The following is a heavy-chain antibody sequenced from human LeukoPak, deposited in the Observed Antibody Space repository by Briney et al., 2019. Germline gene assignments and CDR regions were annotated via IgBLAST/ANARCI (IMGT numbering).Heavy chain of an antibody. CDR1: GYTFTGYY. V-gene: IGHV1-2*02. J-gene: IGHJ3*02. CDR2: INPNSGAT. D-gene: IGHD3-22*01. Sequence: GASVKVSCKASGYTFTGYYMHWVRQAPGQGLEWMGWINPNSGATNYAQKFQGRATMTRDTSISTAYMELSRLRSDDTAVYYCASYDSSGFARDAFDIWGQGTMVTVSS. CDR3: ASYDSSGFARDAFDI.